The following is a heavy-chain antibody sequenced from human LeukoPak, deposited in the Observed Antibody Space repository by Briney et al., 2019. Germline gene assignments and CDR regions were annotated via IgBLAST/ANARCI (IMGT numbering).Heavy chain of an antibody. J-gene: IGHJ4*02. D-gene: IGHD3-22*01. CDR1: GFTFSSYW. Sequence: GGSLRLSCAASGFTFSSYWMHWVRQAPGKGLVWVSRINSDGSSTSYADSVKGRFTISRDNAKNTLYLQMNSLRAEDTAVYYCASGTYYYDSSGYPLFDYWGQGTLVTVSS. CDR2: INSDGSST. CDR3: ASGTYYYDSSGYPLFDY. V-gene: IGHV3-74*01.